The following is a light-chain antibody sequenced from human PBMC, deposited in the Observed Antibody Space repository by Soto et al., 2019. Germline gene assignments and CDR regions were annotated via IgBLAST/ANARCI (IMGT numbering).Light chain of an antibody. CDR3: ATWDDSLSGVV. Sequence: SVLPQPPSASGTPGQRVTISCSGSSSNIGGNFVYWYQQIPGTAPTLLIYRNDQRPSGVPDRFSGSKSGTSASLAISGLRSEDEADYYCATWDDSLSGVVFGGGTQLTV. J-gene: IGLJ2*01. CDR2: RND. CDR1: SSNIGGNF. V-gene: IGLV1-47*01.